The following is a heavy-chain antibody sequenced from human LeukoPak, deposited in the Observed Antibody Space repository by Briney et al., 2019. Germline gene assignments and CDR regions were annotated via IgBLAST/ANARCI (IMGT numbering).Heavy chain of an antibody. CDR1: GYTFTNYG. J-gene: IGHJ4*02. V-gene: IGHV1-18*01. CDR2: ISTYSGNTDGNT. D-gene: IGHD3-22*01. Sequence: EASVKVSCKASGYTFTNYGITWVRQTPGQGLEWMGWISTYSGNTDGNTKYAQKLQGRVTMTTDTSTSTAYMELRSLRSDDTAVYYCARDYLRSLPYYYDSSGYSHFDYWGQGTLVTVSS. CDR3: ARDYLRSLPYYYDSSGYSHFDY.